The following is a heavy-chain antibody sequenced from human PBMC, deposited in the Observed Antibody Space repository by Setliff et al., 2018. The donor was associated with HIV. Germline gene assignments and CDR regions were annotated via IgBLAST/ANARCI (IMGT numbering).Heavy chain of an antibody. CDR2: FSYTDEPYINYLE. V-gene: IGHV4-30-4*01. J-gene: IGHJ4*02. CDR3: ERGGQSSGYGIEL. D-gene: IGHD5-12*01. Sequence: SETLSLTCTVSGVSVRSGDHWSWVRQAPGKGLEWIGYFSYTDEPYINYLEYFNSSLKNRLAITLDKPRNQFSLKLTSVTAADTAMYYCERGGQSSGYGIELWGQGTLVTVSS. CDR1: GVSVRSGDH.